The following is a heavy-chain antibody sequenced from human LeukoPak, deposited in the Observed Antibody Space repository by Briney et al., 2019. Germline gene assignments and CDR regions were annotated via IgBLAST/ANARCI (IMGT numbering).Heavy chain of an antibody. D-gene: IGHD1-1*01. CDR1: GFTFSSYA. Sequence: GSLRLSCAASGFTFSSYAMSWVRQAPGKGLEWIGEINHSGSTNYNPSLKSRVTISVDTSKNQFSLKLSSVTAADTAVYYCARGPERLDAFDIWGQGTMVTVSS. J-gene: IGHJ3*02. CDR2: INHSGST. V-gene: IGHV4-34*01. CDR3: ARGPERLDAFDI.